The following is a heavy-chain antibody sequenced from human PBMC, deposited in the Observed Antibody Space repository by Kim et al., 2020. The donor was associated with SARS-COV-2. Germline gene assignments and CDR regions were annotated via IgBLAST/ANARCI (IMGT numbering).Heavy chain of an antibody. CDR3: AKGSGSYYSYFDY. J-gene: IGHJ4*02. V-gene: IGHV3-30*02. D-gene: IGHD3-10*01. Sequence: YADSVKGRFTIARDKSKSTLYLQMNSLRAEDTAVYYCAKGSGSYYSYFDYWGQGTLVTVTS.